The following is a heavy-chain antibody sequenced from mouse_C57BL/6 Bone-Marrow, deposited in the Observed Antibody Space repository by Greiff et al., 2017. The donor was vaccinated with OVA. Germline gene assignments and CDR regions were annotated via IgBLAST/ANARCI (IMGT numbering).Heavy chain of an antibody. CDR2: IHHNSGST. CDR3: ARGEGGDY. CDR1: GYTFTSYW. J-gene: IGHJ2*01. Sequence: QVHVKQPGAELVKPGASVKLSCKASGYTFTSYWMHWVKQRPGQGLEWIGMIHHNSGSTNYNEKFKSKATLTVDKSSSTAYMQLSSLTSEDSAVYYCARGEGGDYWGQGTTLTVSS. V-gene: IGHV1-64*01.